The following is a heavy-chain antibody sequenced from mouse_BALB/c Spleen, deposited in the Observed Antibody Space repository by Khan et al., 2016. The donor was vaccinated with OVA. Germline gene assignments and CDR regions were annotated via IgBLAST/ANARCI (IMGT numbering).Heavy chain of an antibody. CDR3: ARISRSDFDY. V-gene: IGHV1-20*02. Sequence: EVQLQQSGPELVRPGASVKISCKASGYSFTGYFMNWVMQSHGKSLEWIGRINPHIGETFYNQRFKDKATLTADESSSTAHMELRSLASEDSAVYYCARISRSDFDYWGQGTTLTVSS. D-gene: IGHD1-1*01. J-gene: IGHJ2*01. CDR1: GYSFTGYF. CDR2: INPHIGET.